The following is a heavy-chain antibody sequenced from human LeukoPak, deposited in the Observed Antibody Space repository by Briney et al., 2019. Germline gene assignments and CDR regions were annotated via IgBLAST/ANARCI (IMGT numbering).Heavy chain of an antibody. CDR3: ARESLAYSSSWYLGY. J-gene: IGHJ4*02. CDR1: GFTVSSKY. Sequence: GGSLRLSCAASGFTVSSKYMSWVRQAPGKGLEWVSVIYSGGSTCYADSVKGRFTISRDNSKNTLYLQMNSLRAEDTAVYYCARESLAYSSSWYLGYWGQGTLVTVSS. V-gene: IGHV3-66*01. CDR2: IYSGGST. D-gene: IGHD6-13*01.